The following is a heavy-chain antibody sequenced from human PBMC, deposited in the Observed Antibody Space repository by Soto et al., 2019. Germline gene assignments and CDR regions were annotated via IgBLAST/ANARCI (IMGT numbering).Heavy chain of an antibody. Sequence: PGGSLRLSCAASGFTFSSYAMHWVRQAPGKGLEWVAVISYDGSNKYYADSVKGRFTISRDNSKNTLYLQMNSLRAEDTAVYYCATAIAAAGYYYYYYGMDVWGQGTTVTVSS. J-gene: IGHJ6*02. CDR3: ATAIAAAGYYYYYYGMDV. CDR1: GFTFSSYA. V-gene: IGHV3-30-3*01. CDR2: ISYDGSNK. D-gene: IGHD6-13*01.